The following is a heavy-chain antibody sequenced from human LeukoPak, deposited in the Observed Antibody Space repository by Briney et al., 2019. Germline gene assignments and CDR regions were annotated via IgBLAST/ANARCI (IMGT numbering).Heavy chain of an antibody. CDR1: GFTFTSSA. V-gene: IGHV1-58*01. D-gene: IGHD6-13*01. CDR3: AAPGGIAAAGSDAFDI. Sequence: GASVKVSCKASGFTFTSSAVQWVRQARGQRLEWIGWIVVGSGNTNYAQKSQERVTITRDMSTSTAYMELSSLRSEDTAVYYCAAPGGIAAAGSDAFDIWGQGTMVTVSS. CDR2: IVVGSGNT. J-gene: IGHJ3*02.